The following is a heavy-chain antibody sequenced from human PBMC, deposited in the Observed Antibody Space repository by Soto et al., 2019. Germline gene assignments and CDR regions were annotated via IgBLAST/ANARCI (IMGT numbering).Heavy chain of an antibody. Sequence: VSVKVSCKVSGYTLTELSMHWVRQAPGKGLEWIGGFDPEDGETIYAQKFQGRVTMTEDTSTDTAYMELSSLRSEDTAVYYCATVKDYDILTDAFDIWGQGTMVTVSS. CDR3: ATVKDYDILTDAFDI. D-gene: IGHD3-9*01. CDR2: FDPEDGET. CDR1: GYTLTELS. V-gene: IGHV1-24*01. J-gene: IGHJ3*02.